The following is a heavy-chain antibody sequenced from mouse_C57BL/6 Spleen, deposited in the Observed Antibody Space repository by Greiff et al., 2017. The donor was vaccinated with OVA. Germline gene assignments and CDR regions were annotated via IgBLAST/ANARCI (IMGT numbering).Heavy chain of an antibody. CDR2: ISSGGSYT. CDR1: GFTFSSYG. Sequence: EVQVVESGGDLVKPGGSLKLSCAASGFTFSSYGMSWVRQTPDKRLEWVATISSGGSYTYYPDSVKGRFTISRDNAKNTLYLQMSSLKSEDTAMYYCARQITTVVDYFDYGGQGTTLTVSS. J-gene: IGHJ2*01. D-gene: IGHD1-1*01. V-gene: IGHV5-6*01. CDR3: ARQITTVVDYFDY.